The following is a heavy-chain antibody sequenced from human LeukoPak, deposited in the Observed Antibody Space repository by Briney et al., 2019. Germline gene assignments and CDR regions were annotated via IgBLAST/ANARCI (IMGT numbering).Heavy chain of an antibody. D-gene: IGHD3-22*01. CDR2: ISPTSAYI. V-gene: IGHV3-21*01. CDR3: ARTIYYYESTSYFSDAFDV. Sequence: GGSLRLSCAATGFTLSGHSMNWVRQAPGKGLDWVSSISPTSAYIYYQDSVKGRFTISRDDAKNSLYLEMDSLRAEDTAVYYCARTIYYYESTSYFSDAFDVWGQGTMATVSS. J-gene: IGHJ3*01. CDR1: GFTLSGHS.